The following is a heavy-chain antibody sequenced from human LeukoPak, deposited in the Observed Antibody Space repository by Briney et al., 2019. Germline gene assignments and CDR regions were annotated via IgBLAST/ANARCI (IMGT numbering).Heavy chain of an antibody. D-gene: IGHD6-19*01. CDR1: GFTFSSYS. Sequence: GGSLRLSCAASGFTFSSYSMNWVRQAPGKGLEWVSYISSSSSTIYYADSVKGRFTSSRDNAKNSLYLQMNSLRAEDTAVYYCARESSGWHLDYWGQGTLVTVSS. CDR2: ISSSSSTI. J-gene: IGHJ4*02. CDR3: ARESSGWHLDY. V-gene: IGHV3-48*01.